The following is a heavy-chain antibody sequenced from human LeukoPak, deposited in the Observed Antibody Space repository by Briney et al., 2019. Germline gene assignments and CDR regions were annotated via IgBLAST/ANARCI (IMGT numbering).Heavy chain of an antibody. CDR3: AKSSGGGGHDS. D-gene: IGHD6-25*01. Sequence: SSETLSLTCTVSGASFRRGGYYWSWIRQPPGKGLEWIGCVYHSGTYYKSSLTSRVTISMDTSKNQFSLKLTSVTAADSAFYYCAKSSGGGGHDSWGQGTLVTVSS. CDR2: VYHSGT. V-gene: IGHV4-39*01. J-gene: IGHJ5*01. CDR1: GASFRRGGYY.